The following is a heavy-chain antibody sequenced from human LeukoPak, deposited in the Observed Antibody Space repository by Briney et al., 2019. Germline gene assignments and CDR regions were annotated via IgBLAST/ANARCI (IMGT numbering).Heavy chain of an antibody. CDR3: AREVYGDYVGSLDY. CDR2: ISSSGSTI. CDR1: GFTFSSYD. D-gene: IGHD4-17*01. J-gene: IGHJ4*02. Sequence: GGSLRLSCAASGFTFSSYDMNWVRQAPGKGLEWVSYISSSGSTIYYADSVKGRFTISRDNAKNSLYLQMNSLRAEDTAVYYCAREVYGDYVGSLDYWGQGTLVTVSS. V-gene: IGHV3-48*03.